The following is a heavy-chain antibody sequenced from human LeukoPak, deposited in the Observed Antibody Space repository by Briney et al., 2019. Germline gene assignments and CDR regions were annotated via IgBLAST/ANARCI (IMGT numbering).Heavy chain of an antibody. V-gene: IGHV4-39*01. Sequence: SETLSLTCTVSGGSISSSSYYWGWIRQPPGKGLEWIGSIYYSGSTYYNPSLKSRVTISVDTSKNQFSLKLSSVTAADTAVYYCARPPGYSSSGGLNWFDPWGQGTLVTVSS. D-gene: IGHD6-13*01. CDR2: IYYSGST. CDR3: ARPPGYSSSGGLNWFDP. CDR1: GGSISSSSYY. J-gene: IGHJ5*02.